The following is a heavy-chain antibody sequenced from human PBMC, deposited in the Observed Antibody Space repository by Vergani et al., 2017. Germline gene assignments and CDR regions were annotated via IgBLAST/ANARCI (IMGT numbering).Heavy chain of an antibody. V-gene: IGHV4-61*02. D-gene: IGHD6-6*01. CDR3: ARGGPWSSSYGY. CDR1: GGSISSGSYY. Sequence: QVQLQESGPGLVKPSQTLSLTCTVSGGSISSGSYYWSWIRQPAGKGLEWIGRIYTSGSTNYNPSLKSGVTISVDTSKNQCSLKLSSVTAADTAVYYCARGGPWSSSYGYWGQGTLVTVSS. J-gene: IGHJ4*02. CDR2: IYTSGST.